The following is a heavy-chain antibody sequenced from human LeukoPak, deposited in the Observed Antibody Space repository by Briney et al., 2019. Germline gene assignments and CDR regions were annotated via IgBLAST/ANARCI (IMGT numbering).Heavy chain of an antibody. J-gene: IGHJ3*02. CDR3: ARQQYYYDSSGYYTTPDAFDI. CDR2: ISGSGGST. CDR1: GFTFSSYA. V-gene: IGHV3-23*01. Sequence: PGGSLRLSCAASGFTFSSYAMSWVRQAPGKGLEWVSAISGSGGSTYYADSVKGRFTISRDNSKNTLYLQMNSLRAEDTAVYYCARQQYYYDSSGYYTTPDAFDIWGQGTMVTVSS. D-gene: IGHD3-22*01.